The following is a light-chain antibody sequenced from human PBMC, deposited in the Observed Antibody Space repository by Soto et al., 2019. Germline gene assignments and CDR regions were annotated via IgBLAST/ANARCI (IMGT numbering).Light chain of an antibody. Sequence: EIVLTQSPGTLSLSPGERATLSCRASQSVSSSYLAWYQQKPGQAPRLLIYGASSRATGISDRFSGSGSGTDCTLTISRLEPEDFAVYYCQHYCSSPLLTFGGGTKVEIK. CDR2: GAS. J-gene: IGKJ4*01. CDR1: QSVSSSY. CDR3: QHYCSSPLLT. V-gene: IGKV3-20*01.